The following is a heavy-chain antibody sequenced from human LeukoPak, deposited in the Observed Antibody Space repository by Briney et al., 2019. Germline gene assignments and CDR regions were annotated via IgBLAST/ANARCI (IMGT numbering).Heavy chain of an antibody. Sequence: SETLSLTCTVSGYSISSGYYWGWIRPPPGKGLEWIGSIYHSGSTYYNPSLKSRVTISVDTSKNQFSLKLSSVTAADTAVYYCARLNPTSGSYDYWGQGTLVTVSS. V-gene: IGHV4-38-2*02. D-gene: IGHD1-26*01. CDR2: IYHSGST. CDR1: GYSISSGYY. J-gene: IGHJ4*02. CDR3: ARLNPTSGSYDY.